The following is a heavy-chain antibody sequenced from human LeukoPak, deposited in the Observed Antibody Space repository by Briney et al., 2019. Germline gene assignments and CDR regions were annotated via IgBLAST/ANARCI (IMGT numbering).Heavy chain of an antibody. D-gene: IGHD4-11*01. V-gene: IGHV3-23*01. J-gene: IGHJ4*02. CDR3: AKHPSYRPTSLDY. Sequence: GGSPRLSCAASGFTFSSYAMSWVRQAPGKGLEWVSGISGSGGSTYFADSVKGRFTISRDNSKNTLYLQMNSLRAEDTAVYSCAKHPSYRPTSLDYWGQGTLVTVSS. CDR1: GFTFSSYA. CDR2: ISGSGGST.